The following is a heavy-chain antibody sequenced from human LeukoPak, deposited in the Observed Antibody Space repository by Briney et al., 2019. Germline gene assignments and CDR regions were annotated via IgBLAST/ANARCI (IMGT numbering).Heavy chain of an antibody. CDR2: ISSSSSYI. Sequence: PGGSLRLSCAASGFTFTDYYMSWIRQAPGKGLEWVSSISSSSSYIYYTDSVKGRFTISRDNAKNSLYLQMNSLRAEDTAVYYCAREVFRAFDIWGQGTMVTVSS. J-gene: IGHJ3*02. CDR1: GFTFTDYY. CDR3: AREVFRAFDI. D-gene: IGHD2-8*01. V-gene: IGHV3-11*06.